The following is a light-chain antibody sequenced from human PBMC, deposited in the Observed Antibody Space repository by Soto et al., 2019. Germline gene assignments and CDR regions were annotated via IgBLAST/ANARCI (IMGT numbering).Light chain of an antibody. CDR1: VLAKKF. CDR3: YSATDNTLV. J-gene: IGLJ2*01. V-gene: IGLV3-27*01. Sequence: SSELTQPSSVSVSPGQTAQITCSGDVLAKKFIRWFQQKPGQAPVLVIYKDTERPSGIPERFFGSSSGTTATLTISGAQVEDEADYYCYSATDNTLVFGGGTKVTVL. CDR2: KDT.